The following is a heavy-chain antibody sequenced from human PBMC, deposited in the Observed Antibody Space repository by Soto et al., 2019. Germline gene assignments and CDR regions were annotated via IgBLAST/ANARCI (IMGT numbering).Heavy chain of an antibody. J-gene: IGHJ4*02. CDR1: GASVSSGDYS. CDR2: IYYSGNT. V-gene: IGHV4-30-4*01. Sequence: SETLSLTCTVSGASVSSGDYSWTWIRQPPGKGLEWIGYIYYSGNTFYNPSLKSRVTMSVDTSKNQFSLKVSSVTAADTAVYYCAKADYGGQGPFEYWGQGTLVTVSS. CDR3: AKADYGGQGPFEY. D-gene: IGHD4-17*01.